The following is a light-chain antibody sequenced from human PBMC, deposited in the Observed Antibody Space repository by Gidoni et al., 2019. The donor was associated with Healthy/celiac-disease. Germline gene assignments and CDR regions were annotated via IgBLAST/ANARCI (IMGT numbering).Light chain of an antibody. CDR2: DAS. CDR1: QSVSSY. CDR3: QQRSNWPYT. J-gene: IGKJ2*01. Sequence: EIVLTQSTATMSLSPGERATLSCRASQSVSSYLAWYQQKPGQAPRLLIYDASNRATGIPARFSGSGSGTDFTLTIISLEPEDFAVYYCQQRSNWPYTFVQGTKLEIK. V-gene: IGKV3-11*01.